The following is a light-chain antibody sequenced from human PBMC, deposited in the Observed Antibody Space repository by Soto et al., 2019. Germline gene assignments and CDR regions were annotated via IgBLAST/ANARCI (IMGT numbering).Light chain of an antibody. CDR2: EVS. CDR3: SSYSLSTAYL. V-gene: IGLV2-14*01. Sequence: QSVLTQPASVSGSPGQSITISCTGTSSDVGGYDYVSWHQIHPGKAPKLMVFEVSNRPSGVSYCFSGSKSGNTASLTISGLQAEDEADYFCSSYSLSTAYLFGTGTKVT. J-gene: IGLJ1*01. CDR1: SSDVGGYDY.